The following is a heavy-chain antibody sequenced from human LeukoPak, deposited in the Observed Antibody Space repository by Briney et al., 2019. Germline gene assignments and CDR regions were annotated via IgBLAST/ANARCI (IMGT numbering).Heavy chain of an antibody. CDR1: GGTFSSYA. Sequence: SVTVSCKASGGTFSSYAISWVRQAPGQGLEWMGGIIPIFGTANYAQKFQGRVTITADESTSTAYMELSSLRSEDTAVYYCARGVVVAAKKGRWYFDYWGQGTLVTVSS. D-gene: IGHD2-15*01. V-gene: IGHV1-69*13. J-gene: IGHJ4*02. CDR3: ARGVVVAAKKGRWYFDY. CDR2: IIPIFGTA.